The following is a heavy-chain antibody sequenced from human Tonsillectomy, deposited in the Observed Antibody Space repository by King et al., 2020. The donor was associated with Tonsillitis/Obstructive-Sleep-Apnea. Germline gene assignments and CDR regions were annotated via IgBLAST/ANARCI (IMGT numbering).Heavy chain of an antibody. D-gene: IGHD4-11*01. CDR1: GGTFSSYA. CDR2: IIPIFGKA. J-gene: IGHJ6*03. Sequence: VQLVQSGAEVKKPGSSVKVSCKSSGGTFSSYASSLVRQAPGQGLEWMGGIIPIFGKANYAQKFQGRVTITAVESTSTAYMELSSLRSEDTAVYYCARTLHGYYYYMDVWGKGTTVTVSS. V-gene: IGHV1-69*01. CDR3: ARTLHGYYYYMDV.